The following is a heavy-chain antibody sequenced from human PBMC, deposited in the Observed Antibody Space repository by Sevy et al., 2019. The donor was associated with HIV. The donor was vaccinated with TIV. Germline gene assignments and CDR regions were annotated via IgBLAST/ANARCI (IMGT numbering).Heavy chain of an antibody. J-gene: IGHJ4*02. CDR1: GFDFNHHW. Sequence: LSLTCAASGFDFNHHWMSWVRQAPQKGLEWVANIKQDGSETYYVDSLEGRITISRDNAKNSLSLQINDLRAEDTAEYYCARLPTGLQSFNYLLSTYFDSWGQGTLVTVSS. V-gene: IGHV3-7*01. CDR2: IKQDGSET. D-gene: IGHD3-9*01. CDR3: ARLPTGLQSFNYLLSTYFDS.